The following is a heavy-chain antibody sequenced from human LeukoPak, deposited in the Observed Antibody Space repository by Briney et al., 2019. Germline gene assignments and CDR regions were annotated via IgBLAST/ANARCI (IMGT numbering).Heavy chain of an antibody. CDR2: ISGSGVSI. J-gene: IGHJ1*01. CDR1: GFPFGTYG. V-gene: IGHV3-23*01. CDR3: AKVGWYGDLEH. Sequence: GGSLRLSCEGSGFPFGTYGMTWVHHAPGRGLEWVATISGSGVSIYYADSVKDRFTISRDNNENTVSLQMNSLRVEDTALYYCAKVGWYGDLEHWGQGTQVAVSS. D-gene: IGHD3-10*01.